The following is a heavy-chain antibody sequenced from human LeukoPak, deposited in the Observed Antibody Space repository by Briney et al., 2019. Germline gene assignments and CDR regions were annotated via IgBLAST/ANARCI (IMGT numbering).Heavy chain of an antibody. CDR2: ISGSGGST. CDR3: AKDSSSWAAEADAFDI. D-gene: IGHD6-13*01. Sequence: PGGSLRLSCAASGFTFSSYAMSWVRQAPGKGLEWVSAISGSGGSTYYADPVKGRFTISRDNSKNTLYLQMNSLRAEDTAVYYCAKDSSSWAAEADAFDIWGQGTMVTVSS. J-gene: IGHJ3*02. V-gene: IGHV3-23*01. CDR1: GFTFSSYA.